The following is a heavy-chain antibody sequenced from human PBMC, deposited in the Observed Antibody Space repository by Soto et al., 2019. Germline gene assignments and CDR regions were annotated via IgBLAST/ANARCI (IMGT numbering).Heavy chain of an antibody. CDR3: ESEGVWNRIGDY. CDR2: VSYDGSNK. D-gene: IGHD1-1*01. CDR1: GFTFSSYA. V-gene: IGHV3-30-3*01. Sequence: QVQLVESGGGVVQPGRSLRLSGAASGFTFSSYAMHWVRQAPGKGLVWVAVVSYDGSNKYYADSVKGRFTISRDNSNNTLYLQMNSLRAEDAAVYYGESEGVWNRIGDYWGQGSLVTVSS. J-gene: IGHJ4*02.